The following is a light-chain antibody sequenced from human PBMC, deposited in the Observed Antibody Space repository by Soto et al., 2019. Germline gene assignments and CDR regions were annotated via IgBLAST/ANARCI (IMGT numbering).Light chain of an antibody. J-gene: IGLJ2*01. Sequence: QSALTQPRSVSGSPGQSVTISCTGISSDVGGYNLVSWYQQHPGKAPKLMIYEGSKRPSGVSNRFSGSKSGNTASLTISGLQAEDEADYYCCSYAGSSTYVVFGGGTQLTVL. CDR1: SSDVGGYNL. CDR2: EGS. V-gene: IGLV2-23*01. CDR3: CSYAGSSTYVV.